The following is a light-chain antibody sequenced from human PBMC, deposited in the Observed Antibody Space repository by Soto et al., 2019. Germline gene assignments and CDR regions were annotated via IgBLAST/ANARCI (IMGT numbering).Light chain of an antibody. CDR2: GAS. CDR1: QSVSHY. CDR3: QQSYITPRT. J-gene: IGKJ3*01. V-gene: IGKV1-39*01. Sequence: DIQMTQSPSSLSASVGDRVTITCRASQSVSHYLNWYQQKPGKAPKLLIYGASRLQGGVPSRFSGDASGTDFSLTISSVQPEDFATYYCQQSYITPRTFGHGTKVDIK.